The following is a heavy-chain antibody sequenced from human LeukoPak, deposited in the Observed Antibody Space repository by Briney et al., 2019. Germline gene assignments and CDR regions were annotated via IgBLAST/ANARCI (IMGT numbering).Heavy chain of an antibody. CDR3: AREDIVVVLAAMGSPDYYGMDV. CDR1: GGTFSSYA. CDR2: IIPILGIA. Sequence: SVKVSCKASGGTFSSYAISWVRQAPGQGLEWMGRIIPILGIANYAQKFQGRVTITADKSTSTAYMELSSLRSEDTAVYYCAREDIVVVLAAMGSPDYYGMDVWGQGTTVTVSS. D-gene: IGHD2-2*01. J-gene: IGHJ6*02. V-gene: IGHV1-69*04.